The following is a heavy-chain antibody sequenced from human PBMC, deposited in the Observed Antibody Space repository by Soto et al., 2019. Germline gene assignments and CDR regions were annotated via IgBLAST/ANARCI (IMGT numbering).Heavy chain of an antibody. Sequence: QVQLVQSGAEVKKPGASVKVSCKASGYTFTGYYMHWVRQAPGQGLEWMGWINPNSGGTNYAQKFQGWVTMTRDTSISTAYMELSRLRSDDTAVYYCARGRMVRGVKYYYYGMDVWGQGTTVTVSS. D-gene: IGHD3-10*01. V-gene: IGHV1-2*04. CDR1: GYTFTGYY. CDR2: INPNSGGT. J-gene: IGHJ6*02. CDR3: ARGRMVRGVKYYYYGMDV.